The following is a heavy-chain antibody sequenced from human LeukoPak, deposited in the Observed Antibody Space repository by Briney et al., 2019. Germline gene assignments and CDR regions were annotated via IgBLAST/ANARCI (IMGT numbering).Heavy chain of an antibody. CDR1: GFTFSSYA. Sequence: PGGSLRLSCAASGFTFSSYAMSWVRQAPGKGLEWVSAISGSGGSTYYADSVKGRFTISRDNSKNTLYLQMNSLRAEDTAVYYCARDSGSSWSPFDYWGQGTLVTVSS. D-gene: IGHD6-13*01. CDR3: ARDSGSSWSPFDY. CDR2: ISGSGGST. J-gene: IGHJ4*02. V-gene: IGHV3-23*01.